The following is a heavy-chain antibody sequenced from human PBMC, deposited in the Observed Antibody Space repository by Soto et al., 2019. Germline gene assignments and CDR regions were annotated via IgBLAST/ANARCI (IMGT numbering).Heavy chain of an antibody. Sequence: QVQLVESGGGVVQPGRSLRLSCEASGFTFSTYGMHWVRQAPGKGLEWVAIISYDENTKYYADSLKGRFTISRDNSKNTLYLDINNVTPEDTAVYYCGKEVLAAGQGWFDPWGQGTQVTVSS. CDR2: ISYDENTK. D-gene: IGHD6-25*01. CDR1: GFTFSTYG. V-gene: IGHV3-30*18. CDR3: GKEVLAAGQGWFDP. J-gene: IGHJ5*02.